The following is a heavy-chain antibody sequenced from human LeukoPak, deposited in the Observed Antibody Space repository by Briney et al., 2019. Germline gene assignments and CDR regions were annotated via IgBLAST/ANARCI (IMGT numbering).Heavy chain of an antibody. Sequence: PSETLSLTCAVYGGSLSGYYWSWIRQPPGKGLEWIGEINHSGSTNYNPSLKSRVTISVDTSKNQFSLKLSSVTAADTAVYYCARARHGYNTIYFDYWGQGTLVTVSS. CDR3: ARARHGYNTIYFDY. D-gene: IGHD5-24*01. J-gene: IGHJ4*02. CDR2: INHSGST. V-gene: IGHV4-34*01. CDR1: GGSLSGYY.